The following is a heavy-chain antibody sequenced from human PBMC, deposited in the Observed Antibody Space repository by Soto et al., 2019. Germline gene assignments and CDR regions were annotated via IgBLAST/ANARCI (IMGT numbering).Heavy chain of an antibody. J-gene: IGHJ1*01. CDR1: GGSFSGYY. CDR2: INHSGST. V-gene: IGHV4-34*01. CDR3: ARGQWEPRFQN. D-gene: IGHD1-26*01. Sequence: QVQLQQWGAGLLKPSETLSLTCAVYGGSFSGYYWSWLRQPPGKGLEWIGEINHSGSTNYNPSLKRXXTXSXXTSKNQFSLKLSSVTAADTAVYFCARGQWEPRFQNWGQGTLVTVSS.